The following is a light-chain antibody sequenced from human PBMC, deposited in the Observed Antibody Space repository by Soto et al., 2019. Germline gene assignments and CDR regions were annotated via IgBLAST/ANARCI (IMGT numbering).Light chain of an antibody. CDR2: DAS. V-gene: IGKV1-13*02. CDR1: QGISSA. Sequence: AIQLTQSPSSLSASVGDRVTITCRASQGISSALAWYQQKSGKAPKLLIYDASSLGSGVPSRFSGSGSGTDLTLTISSLQPEDFATYYCQQFNSYPITFGQGTRLEIK. CDR3: QQFNSYPIT. J-gene: IGKJ5*01.